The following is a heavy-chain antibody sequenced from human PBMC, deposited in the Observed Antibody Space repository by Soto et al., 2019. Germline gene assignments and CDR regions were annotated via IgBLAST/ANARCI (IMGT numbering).Heavy chain of an antibody. Sequence: QVQLVQSGAEVKKPGASVKVSCKASGYTFTSYGISWVRQAPGQGLEWMGWISAYNGNTNYAQKLQGRVTMTTDTSTTTAYREWRSGSSDATPAYSGARVRRGDKDTWGRGPLAPVSS. J-gene: IGHJ5*02. D-gene: IGHD3-16*01. V-gene: IGHV1-18*01. CDR1: GYTFTSYG. CDR2: ISAYNGNT. CDR3: ARVRRGDKDT.